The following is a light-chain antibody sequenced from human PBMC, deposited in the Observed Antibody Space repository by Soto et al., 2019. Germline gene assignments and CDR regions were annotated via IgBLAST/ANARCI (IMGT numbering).Light chain of an antibody. J-gene: IGKJ4*01. CDR3: QQYGSSPRT. CDR2: GAS. CDR1: QSVRSNE. V-gene: IGKV3-20*01. Sequence: EIVLTQSPGTLSLSPGERATLSCRASQSVRSNELAWYQQKPRQAPRLLIYGASSRTTAIPDRVSGSGSGTDFTLTISRLEPDDFAVYYCQQYGSSPRTFGGGTKVEF.